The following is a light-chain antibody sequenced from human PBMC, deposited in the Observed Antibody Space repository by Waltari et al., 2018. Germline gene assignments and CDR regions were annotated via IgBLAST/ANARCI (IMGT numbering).Light chain of an antibody. CDR2: VNSDGSH. J-gene: IGLJ3*02. Sequence: QLVLTQSPSASASLGASVKLTCTLSSGHSSNVIAWHQQQPGKGPRYWMKVNSDGSHSKGDKIPDRCSGSSSGAEHYLTSSRLRSEDEADYYCQTGGHGTWVFGGGTKLTVL. V-gene: IGLV4-69*01. CDR1: SGHSSNV. CDR3: QTGGHGTWV.